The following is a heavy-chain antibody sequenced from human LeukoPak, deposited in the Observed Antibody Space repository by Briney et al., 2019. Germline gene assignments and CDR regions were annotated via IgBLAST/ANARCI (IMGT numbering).Heavy chain of an antibody. CDR3: ARVGAVYYYYYGMDV. Sequence: GGSLRLSCAASGFTFDDYGMGWVRQAPGKGLEWVSGINWNGGSTGYADSVKGRFTISRDNAKNSLYLQMNSLRAEDTALYYCARVGAVYYYYYGMDVWGQGTTVTVSS. V-gene: IGHV3-20*04. CDR2: INWNGGST. J-gene: IGHJ6*02. CDR1: GFTFDDYG. D-gene: IGHD1-26*01.